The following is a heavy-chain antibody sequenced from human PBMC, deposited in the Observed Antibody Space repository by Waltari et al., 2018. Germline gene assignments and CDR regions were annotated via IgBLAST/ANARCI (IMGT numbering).Heavy chain of an antibody. CDR1: GYSFTNYW. D-gene: IGHD6-6*01. Sequence: AEVKKPGESLRISCKGSGYSFTNYWISWVRQMPGKGLEWMGRIDPSDSYTNYSPSFQGHVTLSVDKSISTASLQWSSLKASDSAIYYCARHELGQLVPQRYWGQGTLVTVSS. CDR2: IDPSDSYT. V-gene: IGHV5-10-1*01. CDR3: ARHELGQLVPQRY. J-gene: IGHJ4*02.